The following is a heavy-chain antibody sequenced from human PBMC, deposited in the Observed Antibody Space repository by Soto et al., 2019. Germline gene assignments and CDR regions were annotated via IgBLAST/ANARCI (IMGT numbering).Heavy chain of an antibody. D-gene: IGHD2-15*01. CDR3: ARAPVVAAPNWFDP. V-gene: IGHV3-33*01. CDR1: GFTFSSYG. J-gene: IGHJ5*02. CDR2: IWYDGSNK. Sequence: AGGSLRLSCAASGFTFSSYGMHWVRQAPGKGLEWVAVIWYDGSNKYYADSVKGRFTISRDNSKNTLYLQMNSLRAEDTAVYYCARAPVVAAPNWFDPWGQGTLVTVSS.